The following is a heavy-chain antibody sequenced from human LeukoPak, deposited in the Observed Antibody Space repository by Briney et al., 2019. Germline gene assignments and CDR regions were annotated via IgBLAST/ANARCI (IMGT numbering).Heavy chain of an antibody. J-gene: IGHJ4*02. D-gene: IGHD4-11*01. CDR2: ISAYNHNT. CDR1: GYSFINFG. CDR3: ARSQYTVTTIGEY. V-gene: IGHV1-18*01. Sequence: GASVKVSCKASGYSFINFGLSWVRQAPGQGLEWMGWISAYNHNTNYAQKFQGRVTMTIDTSTSTAYMELRSLRSDDTAVYYCARSQYTVTTIGEYWGQGTLVTVSS.